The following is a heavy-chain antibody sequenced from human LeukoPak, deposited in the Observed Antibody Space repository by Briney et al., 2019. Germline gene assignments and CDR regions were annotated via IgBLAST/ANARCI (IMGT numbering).Heavy chain of an antibody. J-gene: IGHJ5*02. CDR3: ARVYSWYRVVVVVAATRYNWFDP. V-gene: IGHV4-34*01. D-gene: IGHD2-15*01. CDR2: INHSGST. CDR1: GGSFSGYY. Sequence: SETLSLTCAVYGGSFSGYYWSWIRQPPGKGLEWIGEINHSGSTNYNPSLKSRVTISVDTSKNQFSLKLSSVTTADTAVYYCARVYSWYRVVVVVAATRYNWFDPWGQGTLVTVSS.